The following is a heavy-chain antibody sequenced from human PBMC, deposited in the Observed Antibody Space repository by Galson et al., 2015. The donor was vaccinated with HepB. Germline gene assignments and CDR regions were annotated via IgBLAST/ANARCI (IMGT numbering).Heavy chain of an antibody. J-gene: IGHJ4*02. V-gene: IGHV3-48*02. D-gene: IGHD4-23*01. CDR1: GSTFSSYS. CDR3: AQRDYGGNSN. CDR2: ISSSSSTM. Sequence: SLRLSCAASGSTFSSYSMNWVRQAPGKGLECVSYISSSSSTMYYADSVKGRFTISRDNAKNSLFLQMNSLRDEDTAVYYCAQRDYGGNSNWGQGTLVAVSS.